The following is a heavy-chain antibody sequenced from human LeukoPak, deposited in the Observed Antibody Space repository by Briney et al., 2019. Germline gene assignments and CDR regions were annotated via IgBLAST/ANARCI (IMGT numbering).Heavy chain of an antibody. V-gene: IGHV3-7*01. CDR1: GFTFSDYI. Sequence: GGSLRLSCAASGFTFSDYILDWVRQAPGKGLEWVANIKQDGSEKYYVDSVKGRFTISRDNAKNSLSPQMNSLRAEDTAVYYCAAYSSGWYIDYWGQGTLVTVSS. CDR2: IKQDGSEK. J-gene: IGHJ4*02. CDR3: AAYSSGWYIDY. D-gene: IGHD6-19*01.